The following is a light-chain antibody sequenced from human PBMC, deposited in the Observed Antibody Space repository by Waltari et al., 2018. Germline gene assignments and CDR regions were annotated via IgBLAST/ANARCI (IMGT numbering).Light chain of an antibody. Sequence: DIQMTQSPSSLSASVGDRVTITCRASQSISSYLNWYQQKPGKAPKLLIYAASSLQSGVPSRFSRSGSGTDFTLTISSLQPEDFATYYCQQSYSTPGLTFGGGTKVEIK. CDR3: QQSYSTPGLT. J-gene: IGKJ4*01. CDR2: AAS. CDR1: QSISSY. V-gene: IGKV1-39*01.